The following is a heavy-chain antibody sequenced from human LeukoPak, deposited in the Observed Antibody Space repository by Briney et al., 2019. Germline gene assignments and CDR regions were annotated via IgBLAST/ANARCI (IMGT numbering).Heavy chain of an antibody. V-gene: IGHV7-4-1*02. CDR3: ARDQLRWVTAFENWFDP. CDR2: INTNTGNP. D-gene: IGHD2-21*02. J-gene: IGHJ5*02. Sequence: ASVKVSCKASGYTFFSYAVNWVRQAPGQGLEWMGWINTNTGNPTYAQGFTGRFVFSLDTSVSTTYLQISSLKTEDTAVYYCARDQLRWVTAFENWFDPWGQGTLVTVSS. CDR1: GYTFFSYA.